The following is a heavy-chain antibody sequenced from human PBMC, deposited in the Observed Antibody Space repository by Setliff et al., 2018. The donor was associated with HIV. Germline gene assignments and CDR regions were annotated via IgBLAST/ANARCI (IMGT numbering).Heavy chain of an antibody. D-gene: IGHD6-6*01. V-gene: IGHV4-59*11. CDR3: ARRSIAVREAQFDP. J-gene: IGHJ5*02. CDR1: GGSISGQY. Sequence: LSLTCTVSGGSISGQYWSWFRQPPGKNMEWIASIYSSGTTNYNPSLRSRVIISVDTPRNQFSLRVTSVTAADTALYYCARRSIAVREAQFDPWGQGTQVTVSS. CDR2: IYSSGTT.